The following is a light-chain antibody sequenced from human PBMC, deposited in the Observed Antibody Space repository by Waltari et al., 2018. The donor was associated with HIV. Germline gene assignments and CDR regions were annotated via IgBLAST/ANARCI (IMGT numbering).Light chain of an antibody. Sequence: QSVLTQPPSVSPAPRQKVTISSSGSTSNIGNDYVSCYQHGPGAAPRLLIYDNNKRPSGIPDRFSGSRSGTSATLGITGLQTGDEAHYYCGTWDRSLSAAVFGGGTKLTVL. CDR2: DNN. CDR1: TSNIGNDY. V-gene: IGLV1-51*01. CDR3: GTWDRSLSAAV. J-gene: IGLJ3*02.